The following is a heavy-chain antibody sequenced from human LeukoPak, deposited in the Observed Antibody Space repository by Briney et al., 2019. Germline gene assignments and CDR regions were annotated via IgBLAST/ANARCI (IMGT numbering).Heavy chain of an antibody. D-gene: IGHD3-10*01. CDR2: INHSGST. V-gene: IGHV4-34*01. J-gene: IGHJ5*02. Sequence: PSETLSLTCAVYGGSFSGYYWSWIRQPPGKGLEWIGEINHSGSTNYNPSRKSRVTISVDTSKNQFSLKLSSVTAADTAVYYCARGNQWFGKLLTWFDPWGQGTLVTVSS. CDR3: ARGNQWFGKLLTWFDP. CDR1: GGSFSGYY.